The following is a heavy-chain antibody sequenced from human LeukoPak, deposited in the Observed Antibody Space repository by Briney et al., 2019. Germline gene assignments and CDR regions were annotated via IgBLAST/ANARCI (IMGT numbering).Heavy chain of an antibody. Sequence: GGSLRLSCAASGFTFSSYWMHWVRQAPGKGLVWVSRINSDGSSITYADSVKGRFTISRDNAKNTLYLQMNSLRVEDTAVYYCAREGRVSGYDFDCWGQGTLVSVRS. D-gene: IGHD5-12*01. CDR3: AREGRVSGYDFDC. J-gene: IGHJ4*02. CDR2: INSDGSSI. V-gene: IGHV3-74*03. CDR1: GFTFSSYW.